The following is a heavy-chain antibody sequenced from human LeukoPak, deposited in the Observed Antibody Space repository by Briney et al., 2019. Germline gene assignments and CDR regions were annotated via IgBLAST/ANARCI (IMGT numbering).Heavy chain of an antibody. CDR3: AREDYYDSSGYYFDC. D-gene: IGHD3-22*01. CDR2: INHSGST. CDR1: GGSFSGYY. J-gene: IGHJ4*02. V-gene: IGHV4-34*01. Sequence: SETLSLTCAVYGGSFSGYYWSWIRQPPGKGLEWIGEINHSGSTNYNPSLKSRVTISVDTSKNQLSLKLSSVTAADTAVYYCAREDYYDSSGYYFDCWGQGTLVTVSS.